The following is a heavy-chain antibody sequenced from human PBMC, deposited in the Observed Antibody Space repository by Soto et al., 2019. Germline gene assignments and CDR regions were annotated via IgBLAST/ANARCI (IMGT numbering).Heavy chain of an antibody. Sequence: QVQLVQSGDDVKKPGASVKVSCKASGYIFVNYGIAWVRQAPGQGLEWMGWISPYTGNTHSASKVQGSLTMTTDTSTSTAYMDLGSLTSDDTAVYYCVMVDNYVTPTPQDVWGQGTTVTVSS. V-gene: IGHV1-18*01. D-gene: IGHD3-16*01. J-gene: IGHJ6*02. CDR2: ISPYTGNT. CDR3: VMVDNYVTPTPQDV. CDR1: GYIFVNYG.